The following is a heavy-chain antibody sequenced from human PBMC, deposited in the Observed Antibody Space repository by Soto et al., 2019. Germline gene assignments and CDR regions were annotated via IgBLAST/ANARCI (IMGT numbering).Heavy chain of an antibody. J-gene: IGHJ5*02. V-gene: IGHV3-23*01. D-gene: IGHD4-17*01. CDR2: ISGSGGST. CDR1: GFTFSSYA. Sequence: GGSLRLSCAASGFTFSSYAMSWVRQAPGKGLEWVSAISGSGGSTYYADSVKGRFTISRDNSKNTLYLQMNSLRAEDTAVYYCPKVLRWYYREQNWFDHWGQGTLVTVSS. CDR3: PKVLRWYYREQNWFDH.